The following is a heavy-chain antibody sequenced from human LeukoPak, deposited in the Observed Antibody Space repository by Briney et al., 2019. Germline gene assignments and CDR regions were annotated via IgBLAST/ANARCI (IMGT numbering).Heavy chain of an antibody. V-gene: IGHV3-48*01. CDR1: GFTFSSYS. CDR2: ISSSSSTI. CDR3: ASQYDFWSAYYPY. Sequence: GGSLRLSCAASGFTFSSYSMNWVRQAPGKGLEWVSYISSSSSTIYYADSVKGRFTISRDNSKNTLYLQMNSLRAEDTAVYYCASQYDFWSAYYPYWGQGTLVTVSS. J-gene: IGHJ4*02. D-gene: IGHD3-3*01.